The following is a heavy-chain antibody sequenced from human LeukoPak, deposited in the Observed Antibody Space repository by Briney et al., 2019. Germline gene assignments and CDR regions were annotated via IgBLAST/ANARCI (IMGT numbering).Heavy chain of an antibody. D-gene: IGHD2-8*02. CDR1: GFTFTNYL. V-gene: IGHV1-46*01. J-gene: IGHJ4*02. Sequence: ASVKVSCKSFGFTFTNYLLHWVRQAPGQGLEWVGRIAPSVDTTNYAQKFRGRVTMTRDTSTSTVYMELSSLRSDDTAIYYCVREESGGYFDYWGQETLVTVSS. CDR2: IAPSVDTT. CDR3: VREESGGYFDY.